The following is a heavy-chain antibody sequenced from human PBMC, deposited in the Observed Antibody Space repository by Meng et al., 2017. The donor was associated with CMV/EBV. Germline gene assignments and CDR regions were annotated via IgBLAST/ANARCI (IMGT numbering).Heavy chain of an antibody. Sequence: GGSLRLSCAASGFTFSSYAMHWVRQAPGKGLEWVAVISYDGSNKYYADSVKGRFTISRDNSKNTLYLQKNSLRAEDTAVYYCARDSSGYYGYWGQGTLVTVSS. CDR2: ISYDGSNK. CDR3: ARDSSGYYGY. CDR1: GFTFSSYA. D-gene: IGHD3-22*01. V-gene: IGHV3-30-3*01. J-gene: IGHJ4*02.